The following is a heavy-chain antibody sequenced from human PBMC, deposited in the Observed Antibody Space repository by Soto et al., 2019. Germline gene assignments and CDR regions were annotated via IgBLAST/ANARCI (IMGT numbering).Heavy chain of an antibody. V-gene: IGHV4-30-4*01. CDR2: IRSSGRT. CDR3: ARLSPPRKDHRVNV. CDR1: GVSISSCDSY. J-gene: IGHJ6*04. Sequence: QVQLQESGPGLVKPSQTLFLTCSVSGVSISSCDSYWRLIRQAPGKGLEWIGYIRSSGRTYYKPSLRSRVSTPLDTSTKRSSLRWTTLPVADPPLDVGARLSPPRKDHRVNVGGKGTTVTVSS.